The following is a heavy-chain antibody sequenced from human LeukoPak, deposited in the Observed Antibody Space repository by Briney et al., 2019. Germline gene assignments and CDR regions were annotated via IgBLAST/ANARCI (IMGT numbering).Heavy chain of an antibody. V-gene: IGHV4-38-2*01. Sequence: SETLSLTCAVSGYSISSGFYWGWIRQPPGKGLEWIGSSYRSGSTYYNPSLKSRVTISVDTSKNQFSLILTSVTAADTAVYYCARHPPGQNWGIDLWGQGTLVTVSS. CDR2: SYRSGST. D-gene: IGHD7-27*01. CDR1: GYSISSGFY. CDR3: ARHPPGQNWGIDL. J-gene: IGHJ5*02.